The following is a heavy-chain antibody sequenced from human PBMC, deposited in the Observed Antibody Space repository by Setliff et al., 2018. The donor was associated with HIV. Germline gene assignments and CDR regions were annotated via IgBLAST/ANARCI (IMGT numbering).Heavy chain of an antibody. D-gene: IGHD2-15*01. J-gene: IGHJ4*02. V-gene: IGHV4-59*11. CDR3: VVYFGGNGGRGL. Sequence: PSETLSLTCRFSGDSIVSDDSTSSHHCSWFRQPPGRGLEWIGTTPYSGSTNYNPSLRSRVTISLDTSTNQFSLRLNSVTAADTAHYFCVVYFGGNGGRGLWGQGMLVTVSS. CDR1: GDSIVSDDSTSSHH. CDR2: TPYSGST.